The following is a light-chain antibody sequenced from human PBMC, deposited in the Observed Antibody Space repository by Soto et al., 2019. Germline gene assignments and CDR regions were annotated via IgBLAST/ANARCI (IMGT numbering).Light chain of an antibody. CDR2: DAS. CDR1: QSVNSY. J-gene: IGKJ3*01. V-gene: IGKV3-11*01. Sequence: EIVLTQSPATLSLSPGERATLSCRASQSVNSYLAWYQQKPGQAPRLLIYDASNRATGIPARFSGSGSGTDFTLTISSLEPEDSAVYYCQQRSNWPRGITFGPGTKVDIK. CDR3: QQRSNWPRGIT.